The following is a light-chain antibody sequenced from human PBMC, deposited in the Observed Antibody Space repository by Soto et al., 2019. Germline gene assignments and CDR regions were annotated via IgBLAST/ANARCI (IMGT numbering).Light chain of an antibody. CDR1: SSDIGSFNY. CDR2: GVS. V-gene: IGLV2-14*03. CDR3: SSYTTTSTQV. Sequence: QSALTQPASVSGSPGESITIFYTGTSSDIGSFNYVSWYQHHPGTAPKLIIYGVSNRPSGVSNRFSGSKSGNTASLTISGLQAEDEADYYCSSYTTTSTQVFGTGTKVTVL. J-gene: IGLJ1*01.